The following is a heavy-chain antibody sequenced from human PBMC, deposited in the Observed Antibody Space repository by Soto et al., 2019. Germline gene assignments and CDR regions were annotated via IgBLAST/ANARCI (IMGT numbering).Heavy chain of an antibody. CDR1: GGSISSGGYS. D-gene: IGHD3-10*01. V-gene: IGHV4-30-2*01. J-gene: IGHJ4*02. CDR2: VFHSGST. Sequence: QLQLQESGSGLVKPSQTLSLTCAVSGGSISSGGYSWSWIGQPPGKGLEWIGYVFHSGSTYYSPSLKSRVTISIDGSKNQFSLKLTSVTAADTAVYYCARGSYGAGSDYWGQGILVTVSS. CDR3: ARGSYGAGSDY.